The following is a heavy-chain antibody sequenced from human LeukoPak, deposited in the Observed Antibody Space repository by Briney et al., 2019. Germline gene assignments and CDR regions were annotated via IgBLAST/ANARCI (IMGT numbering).Heavy chain of an antibody. Sequence: SETLSLTCTVSGGSISSSRYFWGWIRQPPGKGLEWIGYIYYSGSTNYNPSLKSRVTISVDTSKNQFSLKLSSVTAADTAVYYCARGYKYYMDVWGKGTTVTVSS. D-gene: IGHD1-1*01. CDR2: IYYSGST. J-gene: IGHJ6*03. CDR3: ARGYKYYMDV. CDR1: GGSISSSRYF. V-gene: IGHV4-61*05.